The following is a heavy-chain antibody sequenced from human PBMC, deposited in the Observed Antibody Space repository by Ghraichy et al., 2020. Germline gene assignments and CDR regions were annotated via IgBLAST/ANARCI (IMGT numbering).Heavy chain of an antibody. V-gene: IGHV3-21*01. J-gene: IGHJ6*02. CDR3: ARGADGVTIFGVANYESEYSLWEEHPRDGMDV. CDR1: GFTFSSYS. Sequence: GGSLRLSCAASGFTFSSYSMNWVRQAPGKGLEWVSFISSSSSSIYYADSVKGRFTISRDNAKNSLYLQMNSLRAEDTAVYYCARGADGVTIFGVANYESEYSLWEEHPRDGMDVWGQGTTVTVSS. D-gene: IGHD3-3*01. CDR2: ISSSSSSI.